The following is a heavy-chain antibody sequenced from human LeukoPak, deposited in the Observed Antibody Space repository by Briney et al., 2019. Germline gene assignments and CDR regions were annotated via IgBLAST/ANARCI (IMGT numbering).Heavy chain of an antibody. CDR1: GFTFDDYA. CDR2: LNQWGNDK. CDR3: SRDLGTGRPHDF. V-gene: IGHV3-7*01. Sequence: GGSLRLSCAASGFTFDDYAMHWVRQPPGQRLEWVANLNQWGNDKYYADSVRGRFTISRDNARDSLYLQMNNLRVEDTGLYFCSRDLGTGRPHDFWGLGTLVTVS. J-gene: IGHJ4*02. D-gene: IGHD3/OR15-3a*01.